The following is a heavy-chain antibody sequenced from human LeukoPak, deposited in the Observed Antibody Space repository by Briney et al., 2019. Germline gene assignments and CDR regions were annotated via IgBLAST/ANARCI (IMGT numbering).Heavy chain of an antibody. CDR2: ISWNSGSI. Sequence: PGGSLRLSCAASGFTFDDYAMHWVRQAPGKGLEWVSGISWNSGSIGYADSVKGRFTISRDNSKNTLYLQMNSLRAEDTAVYYCAREPRLYDAFDIWGQGTMVTVSS. CDR3: AREPRLYDAFDI. J-gene: IGHJ3*02. CDR1: GFTFDDYA. V-gene: IGHV3-9*01.